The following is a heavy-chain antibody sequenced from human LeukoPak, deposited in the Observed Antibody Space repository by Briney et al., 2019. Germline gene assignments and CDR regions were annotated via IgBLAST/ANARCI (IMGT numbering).Heavy chain of an antibody. V-gene: IGHV3-23*01. CDR3: ARDLSTYYDFWTGASTAGWFDP. D-gene: IGHD3/OR15-3a*01. CDR2: ISGNLITT. Sequence: GGSLRLSCAASGFTFSTYAMTWVRQAPGKGLEWVSHISGNLITTYYADSVKGRFTISRDNSKNTLYLQMNSLRAEDTAVYYCARDLSTYYDFWTGASTAGWFDPWGQGTLVTVSS. CDR1: GFTFSTYA. J-gene: IGHJ5*02.